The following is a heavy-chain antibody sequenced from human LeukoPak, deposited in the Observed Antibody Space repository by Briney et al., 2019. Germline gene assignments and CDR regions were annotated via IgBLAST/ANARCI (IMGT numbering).Heavy chain of an antibody. CDR1: GFTFSSYW. V-gene: IGHV3-74*01. CDR2: INSDGSST. D-gene: IGHD6-19*01. Sequence: RGSLRLSCAASGFTFSSYWMHWVRQAPGKGLVWVSRINSDGSSTSYADSVKGRFTISRDNAKNTLYLQMNSLRAEDTAVYYCARVSSGWYGFLYYFDYWGQGTLVTVSS. J-gene: IGHJ4*02. CDR3: ARVSSGWYGFLYYFDY.